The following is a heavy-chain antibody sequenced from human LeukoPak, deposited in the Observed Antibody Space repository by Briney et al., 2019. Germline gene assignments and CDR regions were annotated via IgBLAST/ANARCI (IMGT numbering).Heavy chain of an antibody. CDR3: ARGHMAHGFDY. D-gene: IGHD5-24*01. V-gene: IGHV3-21*01. CDR2: ISSSSSYI. J-gene: IGHJ4*02. Sequence: GGSLRLSCAASGFTFSSYSMNWVRQAPGKGLEWVSSISSSSSYIYYADSVKGRFTISRDNAKDSLYLQMNSLRAEDTAVYYCARGHMAHGFDYWGQGTLVTVSS. CDR1: GFTFSSYS.